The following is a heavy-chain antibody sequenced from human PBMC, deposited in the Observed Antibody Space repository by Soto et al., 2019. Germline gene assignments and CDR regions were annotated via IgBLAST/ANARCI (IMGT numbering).Heavy chain of an antibody. CDR1: GVTISSYA. Sequence: SVKVTCKASGVTISSYAISWVRHAPGQGLEWMGGIIAIFGTANYAQKLQGRVTITADESTSTLYLQVDSLRPEDAAVYYCARDPKTSGGQHWAFNYFDSWGQGTLVTVS. V-gene: IGHV1-69*13. D-gene: IGHD7-27*01. CDR2: IIAIFGTA. CDR3: ARDPKTSGGQHWAFNYFDS. J-gene: IGHJ4*02.